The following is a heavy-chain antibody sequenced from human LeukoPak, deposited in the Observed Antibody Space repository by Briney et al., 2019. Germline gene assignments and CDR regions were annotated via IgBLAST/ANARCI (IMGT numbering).Heavy chain of an antibody. V-gene: IGHV3-33*01. Sequence: GGSLRLSCAASGFTFSSYGMHWVRQAPGKGLEWVAVIWYDGSNKYYADSVKGRFTTSRDNSKNTLYLQMNSLRAEDTAVYYCASQESYSSGLEYWGQGTLVTVSS. J-gene: IGHJ4*02. CDR1: GFTFSSYG. CDR3: ASQESYSSGLEY. CDR2: IWYDGSNK. D-gene: IGHD6-19*01.